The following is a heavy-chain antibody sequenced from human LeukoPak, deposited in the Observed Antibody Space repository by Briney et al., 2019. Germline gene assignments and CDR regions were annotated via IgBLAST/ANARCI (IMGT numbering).Heavy chain of an antibody. CDR1: GGSVSSGYYY. J-gene: IGHJ6*02. CDR3: ARSYDSSGYYYYGMDV. CDR2: IYYSGST. Sequence: SETLSLTCTVSGGSVSSGYYYWSWIRQPPGKGLEWIGYIYYSGSTNYNPSLKSRVTISLDTSKNQFSLKLSSVTAADTAVYHCARSYDSSGYYYYGMDVWGQGTTVTVSS. D-gene: IGHD3-22*01. V-gene: IGHV4-61*01.